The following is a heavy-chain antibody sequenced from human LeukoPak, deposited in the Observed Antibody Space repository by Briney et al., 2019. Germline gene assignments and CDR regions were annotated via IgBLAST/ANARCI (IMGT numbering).Heavy chain of an antibody. CDR1: GYTFTSYD. CDR3: ARVTKSVLRFLEWLFPFDD. Sequence: GASVKVSCTASGYTFTSYDINWVRQATGQGLEWMGWMKPNSGKTGYSKKFQGRVTMTRNTSISTAYVQRSSLRSDGTAVYYCARVTKSVLRFLEWLFPFDDWGEGTLVTVSS. V-gene: IGHV1-8*01. D-gene: IGHD3-3*01. CDR2: MKPNSGKT. J-gene: IGHJ4*02.